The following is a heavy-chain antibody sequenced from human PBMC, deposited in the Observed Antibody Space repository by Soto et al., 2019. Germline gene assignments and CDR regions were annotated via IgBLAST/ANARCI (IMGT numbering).Heavy chain of an antibody. V-gene: IGHV3-21*01. CDR2: ISSTTNYI. CDR1: GFTFTRYS. Sequence: GSLRLSCAASGFTFTRYSMNWVRQAPGKGLEWVSSISSTTNYIYYADSMKGRFTVSRDNAKNSVYLEMSSLSAEDTAVYYCARESEDLTSNFDYWGQGTLVTVSS. J-gene: IGHJ4*02. CDR3: ARESEDLTSNFDY.